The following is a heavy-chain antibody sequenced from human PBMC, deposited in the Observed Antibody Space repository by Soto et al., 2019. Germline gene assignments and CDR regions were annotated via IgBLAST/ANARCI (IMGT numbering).Heavy chain of an antibody. V-gene: IGHV1-58*01. D-gene: IGHD1-26*01. Sequence: ASVKVSCKASGFTFTSSAVQWVRQARGQRLEWIGWIVVGSGNTNYAQKFQERVTITRDMSTSTAYMELSSLRSEDTAVYYCAATIWKYATTLYYYYYGMDVWGQGTTVTVSS. CDR2: IVVGSGNT. CDR1: GFTFTSSA. CDR3: AATIWKYATTLYYYYYGMDV. J-gene: IGHJ6*02.